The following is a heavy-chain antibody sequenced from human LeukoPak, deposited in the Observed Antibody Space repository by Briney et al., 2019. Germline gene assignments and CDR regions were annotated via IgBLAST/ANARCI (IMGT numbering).Heavy chain of an antibody. J-gene: IGHJ4*02. CDR3: ARDSSTRGYFDY. CDR1: GFTFSSYG. Sequence: TGGSLRLSCAASGFTFSSYGLHWVRQAPGKGLEWVAVIWYDGSNKYYADSVKGRFTISRDNSKNTLYLQMNSLRAEDTAVYYCARDSSTRGYFDYWGQGTLITASS. V-gene: IGHV3-33*01. D-gene: IGHD6-13*01. CDR2: IWYDGSNK.